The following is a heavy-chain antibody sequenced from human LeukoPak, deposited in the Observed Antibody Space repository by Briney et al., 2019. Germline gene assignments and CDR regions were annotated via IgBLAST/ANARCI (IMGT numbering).Heavy chain of an antibody. CDR2: ISSNGGST. Sequence: GALVLSCAASGFPFSSYAMHLVRQAPGEGLGYVSAISSNGGSTYYANSVKGRFTISRDNSKNTLYLQMGSLRAEDMAVYYCARGSGDLDYWGQGTLVTVSS. V-gene: IGHV3-64*01. J-gene: IGHJ4*02. CDR3: ARGSGDLDY. D-gene: IGHD3-10*01. CDR1: GFPFSSYA.